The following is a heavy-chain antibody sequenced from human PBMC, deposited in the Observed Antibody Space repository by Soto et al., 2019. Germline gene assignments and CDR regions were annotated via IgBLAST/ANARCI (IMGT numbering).Heavy chain of an antibody. CDR3: ANALGLYYFLY. D-gene: IGHD2-8*01. J-gene: IGHJ4*02. Sequence: ASVKVSCKASGYTFTSYYMHWVRQAPGQGLEWMGIINPSGGSTSYAQKFQDRVAITRHTSASIAYMELSRRGSKGTAVYYCANALGLYYFLYWGQGT. CDR1: GYTFTSYY. CDR2: INPSGGST. V-gene: IGHV1-46*01.